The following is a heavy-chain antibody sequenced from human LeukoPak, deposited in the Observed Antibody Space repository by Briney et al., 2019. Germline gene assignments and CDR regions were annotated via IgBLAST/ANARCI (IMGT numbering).Heavy chain of an antibody. V-gene: IGHV4-59*12. CDR2: IYYSGST. Sequence: SETLSLTCTVSGGSISSYYWSWIRQPPGKGLEWIGYIYYSGSTNYNPSLKSRVTISVDTSKNQFSLKLSSVTAADTAVYYCGRDGSPAYWGQGTLVTVSS. D-gene: IGHD1-26*01. J-gene: IGHJ4*02. CDR3: GRDGSPAY. CDR1: GGSISSYY.